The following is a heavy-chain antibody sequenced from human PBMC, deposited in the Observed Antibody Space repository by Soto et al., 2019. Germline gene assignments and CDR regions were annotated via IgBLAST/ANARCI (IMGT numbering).Heavy chain of an antibody. CDR2: IYYSGST. CDR1: GGSISSSSYY. D-gene: IGHD1-1*01. Sequence: PSETLSLTCPVSGGSISSSSYYWGWIRQPPGKGLEWIGSIYYSGSTYYNPSLKSRVTISVDTSKNQFSLKLSSVTAADTAVYYCARHGVVWNGNAFDIWGQGTMVTVSS. J-gene: IGHJ3*02. V-gene: IGHV4-39*01. CDR3: ARHGVVWNGNAFDI.